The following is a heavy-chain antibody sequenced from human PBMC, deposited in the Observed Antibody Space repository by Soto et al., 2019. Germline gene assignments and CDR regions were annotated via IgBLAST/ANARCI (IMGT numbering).Heavy chain of an antibody. V-gene: IGHV3-23*01. J-gene: IGHJ4*02. CDR2: ISGSGGST. Sequence: GGSLRLSCAASGFTFSDYAMSWVRQAPGKGLEWVSAISGSGGSTYYADSVKGRFTISRDNSKNTLYLQMNSLRAEDTAVYYCAKDIYYYGSGSYHLDWGQGTLVTVSS. CDR3: AKDIYYYGSGSYHLD. CDR1: GFTFSDYA. D-gene: IGHD3-10*01.